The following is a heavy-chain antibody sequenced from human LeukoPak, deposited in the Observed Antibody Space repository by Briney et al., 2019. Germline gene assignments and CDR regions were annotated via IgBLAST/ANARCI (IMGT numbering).Heavy chain of an antibody. CDR3: ARGVGGADY. D-gene: IGHD2-21*01. J-gene: IGHJ4*02. CDR1: GYTFSTYG. V-gene: IGHV1-18*01. CDR2: ISAYSGNT. Sequence: GASVKVSCKASGYTFSTYGVSWVRQAPGQGLEWMGWISAYSGNTDYAQNFQGRVTMTTDTSTSTAYMELRSLRSDDTAVYYCARGVGGADYWGQGTLVTVSS.